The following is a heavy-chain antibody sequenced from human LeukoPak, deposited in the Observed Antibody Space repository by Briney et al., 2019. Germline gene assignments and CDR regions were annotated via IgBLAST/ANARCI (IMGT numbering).Heavy chain of an antibody. V-gene: IGHV4-59*08. J-gene: IGHJ4*02. D-gene: IGHD3-22*01. CDR2: IYSSGST. CDR1: GGSISTYY. CDR3: ARQREYYESSGYYSFDY. Sequence: SETLSLTCTAAGGSISTYYWSWIRQPPGKGLQWVGYIYSSGSTNYNPSLKSRVTISVDTSKNQFSLKLSSVTAADTAVYYCARQREYYESSGYYSFDYWGRGTLVTVSS.